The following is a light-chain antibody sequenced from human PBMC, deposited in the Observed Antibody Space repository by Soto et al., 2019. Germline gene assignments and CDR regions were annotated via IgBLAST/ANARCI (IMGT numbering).Light chain of an antibody. CDR1: SSDCGGYNY. CDR3: SSYTCSSTLYV. J-gene: IGLJ1*01. CDR2: DVS. V-gene: IGLV2-14*01. Sequence: QSALTHPASVSGSPGQSITISCTGTSSDCGGYNYVSWYQQHPGKAPKLMIYDVSNRPSGVSNRFSGSKSGTTASLTISGLPAEDEADYYCSSYTCSSTLYVFGTGTKLTVL.